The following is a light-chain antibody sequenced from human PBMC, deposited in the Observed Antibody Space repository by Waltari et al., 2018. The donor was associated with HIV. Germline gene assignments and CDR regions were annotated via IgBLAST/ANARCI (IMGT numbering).Light chain of an antibody. J-gene: IGKJ3*01. CDR1: QSISSY. Sequence: DIQMTQSPSSLSASVGDRVTITCRASQSISSYLNWYQQKPGKAPKILIYASSSLQSGVPSRFSGSGSATDFTLTISSLQPKDFATYYCQQSYSTPVTPGPGTKVDIK. CDR2: ASS. CDR3: QQSYSTPVT. V-gene: IGKV1-39*01.